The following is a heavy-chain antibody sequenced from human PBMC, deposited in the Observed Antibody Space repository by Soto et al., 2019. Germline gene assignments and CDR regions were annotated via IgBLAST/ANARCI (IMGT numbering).Heavy chain of an antibody. J-gene: IGHJ5*02. CDR2: INAGNGNT. Sequence: ASVKVSCKASGYTFTSYAMHWVRQAPGQRLEWMGWINAGNGNTKYSQKFQGRVTITRDKSASTAYMELSSLRSEDTAVYYCARDGTITGNYNWFEPWGQGTLVSVSS. CDR1: GYTFTSYA. V-gene: IGHV1-3*01. D-gene: IGHD1-20*01. CDR3: ARDGTITGNYNWFEP.